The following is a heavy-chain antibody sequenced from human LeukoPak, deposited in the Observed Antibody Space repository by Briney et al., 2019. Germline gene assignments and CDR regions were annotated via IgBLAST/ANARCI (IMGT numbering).Heavy chain of an antibody. CDR1: GGSISSGGYS. V-gene: IGHV4-61*08. CDR3: ARVSDDILTYDAFDI. J-gene: IGHJ3*02. CDR2: IYYSGST. Sequence: SQTLSLTCAVSGGSISSGGYSWSWIRQPPGKGLEWIGYIYYSGSTNYNPSLKSRVTISVDTSKNQFSLKLSSVTAADTAVYYCARVSDDILTYDAFDIWGQGTMVTVSS. D-gene: IGHD3-9*01.